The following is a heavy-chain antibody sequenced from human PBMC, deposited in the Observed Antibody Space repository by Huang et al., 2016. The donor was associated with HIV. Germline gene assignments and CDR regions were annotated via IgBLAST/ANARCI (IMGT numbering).Heavy chain of an antibody. D-gene: IGHD2-15*01. CDR3: ATSRGGSGWFLDI. V-gene: IGHV4-34*01. CDR2: VNHGGST. J-gene: IGHJ2*01. Sequence: QVQLYQWGAGPLRPSETLSLTCGVSGGSLYGYYWNWLRQSPGRGLEWIGEVNHGGSTKYNPSLKSRVTISVDTSKIQFSLNLTAVTATDTADYYCATSRGGSGWFLDIWGRGTLVSVS. CDR1: GGSLYGYY.